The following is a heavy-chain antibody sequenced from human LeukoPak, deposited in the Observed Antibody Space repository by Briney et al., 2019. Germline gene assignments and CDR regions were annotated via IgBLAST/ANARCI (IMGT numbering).Heavy chain of an antibody. Sequence: PGGSLRLSCTASGFTFGDYAMSWVRQAPGKGLEWVGFIRSKAYGGTTEYAASVKGRFTISRDDSKSIAYLQMNSLKTEDTAVYYCTSALRGRWLPDYWGQGTLVTVSS. D-gene: IGHD5-24*01. CDR1: GFTFGDYA. CDR2: IRSKAYGGTT. CDR3: TSALRGRWLPDY. V-gene: IGHV3-49*04. J-gene: IGHJ4*02.